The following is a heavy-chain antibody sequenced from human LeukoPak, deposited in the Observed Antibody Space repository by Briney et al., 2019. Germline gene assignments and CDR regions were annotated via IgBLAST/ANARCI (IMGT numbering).Heavy chain of an antibody. CDR2: IYPGDSDT. CDR3: ARRSSSWDRYDN. J-gene: IGHJ4*02. V-gene: IGHV5-51*01. CDR1: GYSFTSYW. Sequence: GESLKISFKGSGYSFTSYWIGWVGQMPGKGLEWMGIIYPGDSDTKYSPSFQGQVTIPADKSISTAYLQWSSLKASDTAMYYCARRSSSWDRYDNWGQGTLVTVSS. D-gene: IGHD6-13*01.